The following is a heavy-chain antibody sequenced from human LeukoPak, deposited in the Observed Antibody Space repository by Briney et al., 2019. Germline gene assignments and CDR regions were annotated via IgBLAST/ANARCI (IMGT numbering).Heavy chain of an antibody. CDR3: ARHFNRRRITYDSRDYYYGGAFDL. D-gene: IGHD3-22*01. CDR1: GGSISGYY. V-gene: IGHV4-59*08. J-gene: IGHJ3*01. Sequence: SETLSLTCSVSGGSISGYYWSWIRQSPGKALEWIGYIFYIGTTNYNPSLKSRVTMSASTAKNQFSLNLTSVTAADTAIYYCARHFNRRRITYDSRDYYYGGAFDLWGQGTMVTVSS. CDR2: IFYIGTT.